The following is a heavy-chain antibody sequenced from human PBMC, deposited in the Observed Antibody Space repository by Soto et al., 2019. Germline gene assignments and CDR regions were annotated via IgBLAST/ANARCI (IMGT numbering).Heavy chain of an antibody. CDR3: AILALGSYYYDSSGYYDRSAFDI. Sequence: PGGSLRLSCAASGFTFSSYGMHWVRQAPGKGLEWVAVISYDGSNKYYADSVKGRFTISRDNSKNTLYLQMNSLRAEDTAVYYCAILALGSYYYDSSGYYDRSAFDIWGQGTMVTVSS. J-gene: IGHJ3*02. CDR2: ISYDGSNK. CDR1: GFTFSSYG. V-gene: IGHV3-30*03. D-gene: IGHD3-22*01.